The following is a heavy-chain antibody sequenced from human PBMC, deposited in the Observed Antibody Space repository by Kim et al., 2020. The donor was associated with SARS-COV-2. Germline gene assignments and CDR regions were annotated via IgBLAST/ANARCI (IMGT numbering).Heavy chain of an antibody. Sequence: DSVRCRFTISRDNSMNTVYLQMNSLGAEDTAVYFCARLGPVTANYYYGMDVWGQGTTVTVSS. J-gene: IGHJ6*02. CDR3: ARLGPVTANYYYGMDV. D-gene: IGHD2-21*02. V-gene: IGHV3-53*01.